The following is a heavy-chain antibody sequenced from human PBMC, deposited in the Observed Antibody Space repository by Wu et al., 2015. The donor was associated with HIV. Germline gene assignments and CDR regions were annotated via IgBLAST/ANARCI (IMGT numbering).Heavy chain of an antibody. V-gene: IGHV1-2*02. J-gene: IGHJ5*02. CDR3: AREFYDLSRSQKATNWFDP. CDR1: GYPFTGYY. CDR2: INPNSGGT. D-gene: IGHD3-3*01. Sequence: VQSGHEVKKPGASVKVSCKTSGYPFTGYYIHWVRQAPGQRLEWVGWINPNSGGTMSAEEFQGRVTMTRDTSISTAYMELSRLTSDDTAVYFCAREFYDLSRSQKATNWFDPWGQGTLVTVSS.